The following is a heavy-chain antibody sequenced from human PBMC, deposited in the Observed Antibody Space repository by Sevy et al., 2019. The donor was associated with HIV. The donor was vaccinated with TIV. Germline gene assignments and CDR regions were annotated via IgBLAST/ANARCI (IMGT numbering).Heavy chain of an antibody. CDR1: GFSFSSYG. CDR2: IQYDGSNK. Sequence: GGSLRLSCAASGFSFSSYGMHWVRQAPGKGLEWMSCIQYDGSNKDYGDSVKGRFTISRDNSKNTLYLQMNSLRVEDTAVFYWVKEGGGEGGDHWGQGTLVTVSS. V-gene: IGHV3-30*02. D-gene: IGHD2-21*01. CDR3: VKEGGGEGGDH. J-gene: IGHJ4*02.